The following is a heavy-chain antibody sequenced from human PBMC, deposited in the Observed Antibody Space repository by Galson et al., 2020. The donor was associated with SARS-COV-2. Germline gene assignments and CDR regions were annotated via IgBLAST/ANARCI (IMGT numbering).Heavy chain of an antibody. Sequence: KIGESLKISCAASGFTFSDYYMTWIRQAPGKGLEWVSYISASSSTIYYADSVKGRFSISRDNAKNSLYLQLNSLRAEDTAVYYCARGPNDGAFDPWGQGTLVTVSS. D-gene: IGHD1-1*01. J-gene: IGHJ5*02. CDR3: ARGPNDGAFDP. CDR1: GFTFSDYY. CDR2: ISASSSTI. V-gene: IGHV3-11*01.